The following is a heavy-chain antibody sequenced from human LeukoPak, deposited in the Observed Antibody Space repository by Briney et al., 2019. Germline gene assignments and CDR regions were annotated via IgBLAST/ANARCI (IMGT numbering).Heavy chain of an antibody. V-gene: IGHV1-2*02. CDR1: GYTFTSYD. J-gene: IGHJ4*02. CDR2: INPNSGGT. Sequence: GASVKVSCKASGYTFTSYDINWVRQATGQGLEWMGWINPNSGGTNYAQKFQGRVTMTRDTSISTAYMELSRLRSDDTAVYYCARGINKGSATIDYGDCIDYWGQGTLVTVSS. D-gene: IGHD4-17*01. CDR3: ARGINKGSATIDYGDCIDY.